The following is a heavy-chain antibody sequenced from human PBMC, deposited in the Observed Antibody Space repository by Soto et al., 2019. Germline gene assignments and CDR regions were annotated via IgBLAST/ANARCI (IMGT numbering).Heavy chain of an antibody. J-gene: IGHJ5*02. D-gene: IGHD6-19*01. CDR2: IIPIFDSA. Sequence: QVQLVQSGAEVKKPGSSVKVSCKASGGSISSFAISWVRQAPGQGLDWMGGIIPIFDSANYAQKFQGRVTITADASTSTVYMELSSLRSEDTAVYSCARDDGSGWFVAAAWGQGTLVTVSS. CDR3: ARDDGSGWFVAAA. CDR1: GGSISSFA. V-gene: IGHV1-69*12.